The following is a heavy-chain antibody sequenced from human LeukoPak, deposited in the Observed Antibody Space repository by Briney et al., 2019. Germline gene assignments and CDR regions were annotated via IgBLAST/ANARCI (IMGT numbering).Heavy chain of an antibody. J-gene: IGHJ3*02. CDR3: ARGWFPDI. CDR2: IYHSGST. D-gene: IGHD3-10*01. Sequence: SETLSLTCTVSGYSISSGYYWGWIRQPPGKGLEWIGSIYHSGSTYYNPSLKSRATISVDTSKNQFSLKLSSVTAADTAVYYCARGWFPDIWGQGTMVTVSS. V-gene: IGHV4-38-2*02. CDR1: GYSISSGYY.